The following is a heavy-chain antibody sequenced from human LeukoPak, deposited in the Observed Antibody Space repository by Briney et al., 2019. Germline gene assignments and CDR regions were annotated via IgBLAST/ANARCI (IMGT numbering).Heavy chain of an antibody. CDR1: GGSISSGSYY. V-gene: IGHV4-61*02. D-gene: IGHD6-13*01. Sequence: PSQTLSLTCTVSGGSISSGSYYWSWIRQPAGKGLEWIGRIYTSGSTYYNPSLKSRVTISVDTSKNQFSLKLSSVTAADTAVYYCARDWPESDIAAAGNYYYMDVWGKGTTVTVSS. CDR3: ARDWPESDIAAAGNYYYMDV. J-gene: IGHJ6*03. CDR2: IYTSGST.